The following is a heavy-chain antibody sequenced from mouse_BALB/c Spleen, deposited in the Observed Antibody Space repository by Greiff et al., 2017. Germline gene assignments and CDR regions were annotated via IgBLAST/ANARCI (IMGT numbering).Heavy chain of an antibody. CDR2: ISYSGST. CDR1: GYSITSDYA. Sequence: EVKLEESGPGLVKPSQSLSLTCTVTGYSITSDYAWNWIRQFPGNKLEWMGYISYSGSTSYNPSLKSRISITRDTSKNQFFLQLNSVTTEDTATYYCARFDDGYSTWFAYWGQGTLVTVSA. V-gene: IGHV3-2*02. J-gene: IGHJ3*01. D-gene: IGHD2-3*01. CDR3: ARFDDGYSTWFAY.